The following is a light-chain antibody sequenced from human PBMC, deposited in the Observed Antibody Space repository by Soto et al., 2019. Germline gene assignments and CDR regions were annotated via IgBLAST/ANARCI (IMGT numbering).Light chain of an antibody. CDR2: DAS. CDR1: QSVSSS. Sequence: ETALTQSPATLSLSPGERATLSCRASQSVSSSLAWYQQKPGQAPRLLIYDASSRATGIPARFSGSGSGTDFTLTISSLEPEDFAFYYCQQRSNWPWTFGQGTKVDIK. J-gene: IGKJ1*01. V-gene: IGKV3-11*01. CDR3: QQRSNWPWT.